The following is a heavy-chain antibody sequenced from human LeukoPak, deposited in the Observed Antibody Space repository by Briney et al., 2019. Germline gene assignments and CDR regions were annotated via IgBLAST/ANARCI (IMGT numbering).Heavy chain of an antibody. J-gene: IGHJ3*02. Sequence: SGPTLVNPTQTLTLTCTFSGFSLSTSGMCVTWIRQPPGKALGWLARIDWDDDKYYSTSLKTRLTISKDTSKNQMVLIMTNMDPVDTATYYCARIPRGPGDAFDIWGQGTMVTVSS. V-gene: IGHV2-70*11. D-gene: IGHD3-10*01. CDR1: GFSLSTSGMC. CDR3: ARIPRGPGDAFDI. CDR2: IDWDDDK.